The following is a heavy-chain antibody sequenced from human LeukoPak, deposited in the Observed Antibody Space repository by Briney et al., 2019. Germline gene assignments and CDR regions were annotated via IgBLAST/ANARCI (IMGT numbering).Heavy chain of an antibody. V-gene: IGHV1-69*13. CDR2: IIPIFGTA. D-gene: IGHD5-18*01. J-gene: IGHJ6*02. Sequence: SVKVSCKASGGTFSSYAISWVRQDPGQGLEWMGGIIPIFGTANYAQKFQGRVTITADESTSTAYMELSSLRSEDTAVYYCAVASTATVREPSDYYYYYGMDVWGQGTTVTVSS. CDR3: AVASTATVREPSDYYYYYGMDV. CDR1: GGTFSSYA.